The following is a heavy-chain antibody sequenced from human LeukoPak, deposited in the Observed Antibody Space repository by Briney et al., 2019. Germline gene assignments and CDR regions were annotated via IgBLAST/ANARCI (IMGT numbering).Heavy chain of an antibody. CDR1: GGSISTYY. CDR2: ISDGGVT. Sequence: SETLSLTCNVSGGSISTYYWSWIRQPPGKGLEWIGYISDGGVTSYNPSLKGRVTISVDSPKNRFSLRLTSLTAVDTALYYCARHGGTLDYFGYWGPGSLVTVSS. D-gene: IGHD1-26*01. J-gene: IGHJ4*02. V-gene: IGHV4-59*08. CDR3: ARHGGTLDYFGY.